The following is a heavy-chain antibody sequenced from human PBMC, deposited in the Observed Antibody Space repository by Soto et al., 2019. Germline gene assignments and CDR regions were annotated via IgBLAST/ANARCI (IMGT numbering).Heavy chain of an antibody. V-gene: IGHV1-18*01. D-gene: IGHD2-2*02. Sequence: GASVKVSCKSSGYTFTSYGISWVRQAPGQGLEWMGWISAYNGNTNYAQKLQGRVTMTTDTSTSTAYMELRSLRSDDTAVYYCARVEGCSSTSCYIPYYYYMVVWGKGTKVTVSS. CDR2: ISAYNGNT. J-gene: IGHJ6*03. CDR1: GYTFTSYG. CDR3: ARVEGCSSTSCYIPYYYYMVV.